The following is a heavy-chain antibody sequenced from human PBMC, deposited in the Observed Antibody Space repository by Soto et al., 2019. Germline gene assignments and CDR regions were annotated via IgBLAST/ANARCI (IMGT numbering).Heavy chain of an antibody. V-gene: IGHV4-34*01. Sequence: SETLSLTCAVYGGSFSGYYWSWIRQPPGKGLEWIGEINHSGSTNYNPSLKSRVTISVDTSKNQFSLKLSSVTAADTAVYYCATPYSSPPPSSYGMDVWGQGTTVTVSS. CDR2: INHSGST. CDR3: ATPYSSPPPSSYGMDV. CDR1: GGSFSGYY. J-gene: IGHJ6*02. D-gene: IGHD6-13*01.